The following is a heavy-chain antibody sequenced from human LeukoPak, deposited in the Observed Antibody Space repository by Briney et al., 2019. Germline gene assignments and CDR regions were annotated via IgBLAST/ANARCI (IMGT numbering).Heavy chain of an antibody. J-gene: IGHJ4*02. CDR3: ARGNRAGYYFDY. D-gene: IGHD5-24*01. CDR2: IIRSGIT. V-gene: IGHV4-34*01. CDR1: GGSFSDSY. Sequence: SETLSLTCADYGGSFSDSYWSWIRQAPGKGLEWIGEIIRSGITNYNPSLKSRATISIGTSKNQFSLRLSSVTAADTAVYFCARGNRAGYYFDYWGQGTLVTVSS.